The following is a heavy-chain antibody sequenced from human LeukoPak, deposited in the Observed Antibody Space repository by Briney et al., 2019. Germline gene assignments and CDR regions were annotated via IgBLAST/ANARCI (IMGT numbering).Heavy chain of an antibody. V-gene: IGHV3-21*01. J-gene: IGHJ4*02. CDR3: ARDVQGPYDGSGYPDY. Sequence: GSLRLSCAASGFTFSSYSMNWVRQAPGKGLEWVSSISSSSSYIYYADSVKGRFTISRDNAKNSLYLQMNSLRAEDTAVYYCARDVQGPYDGSGYPDYWGQGPLVTVSS. CDR1: GFTFSSYS. CDR2: ISSSSSYI. D-gene: IGHD3-22*01.